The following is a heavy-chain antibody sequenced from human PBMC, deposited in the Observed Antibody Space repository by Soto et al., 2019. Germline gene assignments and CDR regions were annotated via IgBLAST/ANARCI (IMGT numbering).Heavy chain of an antibody. J-gene: IGHJ3*01. Sequence: EVQLVESGGGLVKPGGSPRLSCAASGFTFSDYSMLWVRQAPGKGLEWLAFIGNSNNPTFYAASVRGRFTISRDNPKNSVYLPMSSPREEDTAVYFCAREMGYCNGGPCCRAAFDFWCQGKIVTVSS. CDR1: GFTFSDYS. CDR2: IGNSNNPT. V-gene: IGHV3-21*02. D-gene: IGHD2-15*01. CDR3: AREMGYCNGGPCCRAAFDF.